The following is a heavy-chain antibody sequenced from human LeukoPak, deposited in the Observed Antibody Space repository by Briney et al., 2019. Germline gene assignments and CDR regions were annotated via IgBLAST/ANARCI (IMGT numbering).Heavy chain of an antibody. CDR3: ARLSQDYGRSFDY. CDR1: GGSISSYY. Sequence: SETLSLTRTVSGGSISSYYWSWIRQPPGKGLEWIGYIYYSGSTNYNPSLKSRVTISVDTSKNQFSLKLSSVTAADTAVYYCARLSQDYGRSFDYWGQGTLVTVSS. CDR2: IYYSGST. J-gene: IGHJ4*02. V-gene: IGHV4-59*01. D-gene: IGHD4-17*01.